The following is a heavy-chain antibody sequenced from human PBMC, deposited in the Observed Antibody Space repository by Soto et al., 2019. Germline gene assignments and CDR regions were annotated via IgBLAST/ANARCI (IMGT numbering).Heavy chain of an antibody. CDR1: GGSISSGGYY. CDR2: IYYRGST. D-gene: IGHD4-17*01. Sequence: QVQLQESGPGLVKPSQTLSLTCTVSGGSISSGGYYWSWIRQHPGKGLEWIGYIYYRGSTYYNPSLKSRVTISVDTSKNQFSLKLSSVTAADTAVYYCARLPGATVTTWAHFDYWGQGTLVTVSS. J-gene: IGHJ4*02. V-gene: IGHV4-31*03. CDR3: ARLPGATVTTWAHFDY.